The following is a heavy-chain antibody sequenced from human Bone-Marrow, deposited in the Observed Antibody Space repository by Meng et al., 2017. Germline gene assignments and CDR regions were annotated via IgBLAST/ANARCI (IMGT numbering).Heavy chain of an antibody. V-gene: IGHV4-31*01. Sequence: VQLKESGQGLVKPAQSLSLTCSVSGGSINRSGYYWSWIRQHPGKGLEWIGYIYYTENTYYNPSLKSPMTISLDKSKNQFSLKLNSVTVADTAVYYCARGQYFSWWELLPAFWFDPWGQGTLVTVSS. J-gene: IGHJ5*02. CDR2: IYYTENT. D-gene: IGHD1-26*01. CDR3: ARGQYFSWWELLPAFWFDP. CDR1: GGSINRSGYY.